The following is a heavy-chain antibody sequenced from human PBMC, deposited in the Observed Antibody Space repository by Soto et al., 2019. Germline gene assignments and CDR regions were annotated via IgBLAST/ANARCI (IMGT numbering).Heavy chain of an antibody. CDR3: ARDGRYSYGYYYYYGMDV. Sequence: GGSLRLSCAASGFTFDDYTMHWVRQAPGKGLEWVSLISCDGGSKYYADSVKGRFTISRDNSKNTLYLQMNSLRAEDTAVYYCARDGRYSYGYYYYYGMDVWGQGTTVTVSS. CDR1: GFTFDDYT. CDR2: ISCDGGSK. D-gene: IGHD5-18*01. V-gene: IGHV3-43*01. J-gene: IGHJ6*02.